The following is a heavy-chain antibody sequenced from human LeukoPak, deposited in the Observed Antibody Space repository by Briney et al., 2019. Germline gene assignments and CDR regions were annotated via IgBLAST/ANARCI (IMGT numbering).Heavy chain of an antibody. Sequence: SETLSLTCTVSGGSINSNNYYWGWIRRPPGKGLEWIGSIYYSGSAYYNPSLKSRLTISVDTSKNQFSLKLSSVTAADTAVYYCARHLSTSQASDGGYWGQGTLVTVSS. CDR1: GGSINSNNYY. J-gene: IGHJ4*02. CDR3: ARHLSTSQASDGGY. V-gene: IGHV4-39*01. CDR2: IYYSGSA. D-gene: IGHD2-2*01.